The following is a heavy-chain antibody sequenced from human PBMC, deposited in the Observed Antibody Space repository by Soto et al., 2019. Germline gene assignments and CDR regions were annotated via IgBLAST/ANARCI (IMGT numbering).Heavy chain of an antibody. J-gene: IGHJ5*02. CDR3: ASNGYSSTWHSWFDP. D-gene: IGHD6-13*01. CDR1: GYTFTSYY. V-gene: IGHV1-46*03. CDR2: INPSGGST. Sequence: QVQLVQSGAEVKKPGASVKVSCKASGYTFTSYYMHWVRQAPGQGLEWMGIINPSGGSTSYAQKSQGRVTMTRDTSTSTVYMELSSLRSEDTAVYYCASNGYSSTWHSWFDPWGQGTLVTVSS.